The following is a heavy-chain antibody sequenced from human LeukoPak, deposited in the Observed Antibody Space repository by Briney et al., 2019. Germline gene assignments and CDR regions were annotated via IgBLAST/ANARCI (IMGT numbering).Heavy chain of an antibody. CDR3: ARGERWLQFDY. D-gene: IGHD5-24*01. Sequence: GGSLRLSCAASGFTVSSNYMSWVRQAPGKGLEWVSVIYSGGSTYYADPVKGRFTISRDNSKNTLYLQMNSLRAEDTAVYYCARGERWLQFDYWGQGTLVTVSS. V-gene: IGHV3-53*01. J-gene: IGHJ4*02. CDR1: GFTVSSNY. CDR2: IYSGGST.